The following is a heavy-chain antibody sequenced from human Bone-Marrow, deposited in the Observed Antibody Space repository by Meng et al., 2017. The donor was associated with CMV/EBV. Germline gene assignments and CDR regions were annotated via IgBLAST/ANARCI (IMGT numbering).Heavy chain of an antibody. V-gene: IGHV1-58*01. D-gene: IGHD3-16*01. CDR3: AAVGVNYDAFDI. CDR1: GFTFTSSA. CDR2: IVVGSGNT. Sequence: SVKVSCKASGFTFTSSAVQWVRQARGQRLEWIGWIVVGSGNTNYAQKFQERVTITRDMSTSTAYMELSSLRSEDTAVYYCAAVGVNYDAFDIWGQGTTVTVSS. J-gene: IGHJ3*02.